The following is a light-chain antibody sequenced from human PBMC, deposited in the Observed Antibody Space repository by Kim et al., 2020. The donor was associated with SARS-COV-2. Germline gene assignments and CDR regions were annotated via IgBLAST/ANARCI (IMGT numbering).Light chain of an antibody. Sequence: DIQMTQSPSSLSASVGDRVSITCRANQNIANYLNWYQQTPGKAPKLLISAASSVQSGVPSRFSGSVSGTDFTLTISSVQPEDVASYYCQQSYTVPWTFGHGTKVDIK. J-gene: IGKJ1*01. CDR2: AAS. CDR1: QNIANY. V-gene: IGKV1-39*01. CDR3: QQSYTVPWT.